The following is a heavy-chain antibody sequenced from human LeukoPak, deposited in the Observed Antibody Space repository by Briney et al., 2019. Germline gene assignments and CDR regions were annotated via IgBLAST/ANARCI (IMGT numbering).Heavy chain of an antibody. Sequence: SETLSLTCTVSGDSITSRRYYWGWIRQPPGMGLEWIGSINYSGSTHYNPSLKSRVTMSVDTSKNQLSLKLTSVTAADTAVYYCARTAGSGLWFDPWGQGTLVTVSS. CDR1: GDSITSRRYY. V-gene: IGHV4-39*07. CDR2: INYSGST. D-gene: IGHD6-19*01. CDR3: ARTAGSGLWFDP. J-gene: IGHJ5*02.